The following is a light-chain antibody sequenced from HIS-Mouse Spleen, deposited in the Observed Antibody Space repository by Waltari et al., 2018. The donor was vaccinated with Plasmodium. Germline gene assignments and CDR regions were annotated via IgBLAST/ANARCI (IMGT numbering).Light chain of an antibody. CDR2: EDS. Sequence: SYELTQPPSVSVSPGQTARITCSGDALPKNYAYWYQQKSGQAPLLVIYEDSKGPSGIPERFSGSSSGTMATLTISGAQVEDEADYYCYSTDSSGNHRVFGGGTKLTVL. CDR3: YSTDSSGNHRV. V-gene: IGLV3-10*01. CDR1: ALPKNY. J-gene: IGLJ3*02.